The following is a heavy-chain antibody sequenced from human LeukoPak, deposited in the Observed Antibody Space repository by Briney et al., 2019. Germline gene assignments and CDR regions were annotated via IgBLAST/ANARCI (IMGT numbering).Heavy chain of an antibody. Sequence: SVKVSCKASGGTFSSSAISWVRQAPGQGLEWMGGIIPIFGTANYAQKFQGRVTITTDESTSTAYMELSSLRSEDTAVYYCARVAARLLYYYYMDVWGKGTTVTVSS. CDR1: GGTFSSSA. J-gene: IGHJ6*03. CDR3: ARVAARLLYYYYMDV. V-gene: IGHV1-69*05. D-gene: IGHD6-6*01. CDR2: IIPIFGTA.